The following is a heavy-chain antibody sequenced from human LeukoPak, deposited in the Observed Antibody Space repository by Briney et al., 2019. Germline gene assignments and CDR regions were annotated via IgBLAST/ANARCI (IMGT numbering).Heavy chain of an antibody. D-gene: IGHD3-10*01. CDR1: GYTFTSYY. Sequence: ASLKLSCKASGYTFTSYYMHCVRHAPGQGLEWMGVITPSGGSTTYAQKFQGRVTMTRDTSTSTAHMELRSLRSEDTAVYYCAREPSPMVRGYSPAYWGQGTLVTVSS. CDR3: AREPSPMVRGYSPAY. J-gene: IGHJ4*02. V-gene: IGHV1-46*01. CDR2: ITPSGGST.